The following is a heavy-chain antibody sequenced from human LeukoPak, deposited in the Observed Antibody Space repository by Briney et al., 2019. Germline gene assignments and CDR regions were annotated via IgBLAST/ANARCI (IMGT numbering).Heavy chain of an antibody. CDR2: ISWNSGSM. D-gene: IGHD3-3*01. V-gene: IGHV3-9*01. J-gene: IGHJ4*02. Sequence: GGSLRLSCAASGFTFDDYAMYWVRQAPGKGLEWVSGISWNSGSMGYADSVKGRFTISRDNAKNSLYLQMNSLRAEDTALYYCAKAQRILEWLSPGDYWGQGTLVTVSS. CDR3: AKAQRILEWLSPGDY. CDR1: GFTFDDYA.